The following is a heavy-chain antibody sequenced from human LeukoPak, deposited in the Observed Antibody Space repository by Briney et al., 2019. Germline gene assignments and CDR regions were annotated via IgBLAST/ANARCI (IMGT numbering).Heavy chain of an antibody. CDR3: ARDETYTSDWQPNHYYYYMDV. CDR1: GGSFSGCY. D-gene: IGHD6-19*01. CDR2: INHSGST. J-gene: IGHJ6*03. Sequence: PSETLSLTCAVYGGSFSGCYWSWIRQPPGKGLEWIGEINHSGSTDYNPSLKSRVTISVDTSKNQFSLKLSSVTAADTAVYYCARDETYTSDWQPNHYYYYMDVWGKGTTVTVSS. V-gene: IGHV4-34*01.